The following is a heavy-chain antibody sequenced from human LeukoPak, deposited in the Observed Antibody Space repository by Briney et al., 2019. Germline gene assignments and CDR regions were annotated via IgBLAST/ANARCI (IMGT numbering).Heavy chain of an antibody. V-gene: IGHV3-7*01. D-gene: IGHD6-13*01. CDR3: ARDGSSWYRPYYYMDV. CDR1: GFTLSTYS. CDR2: IKQDGSEK. Sequence: GGSLRLSCAASGFTLSTYSMSWVRQAPGKGLEWVANIKQDGSEKHYVDSVKGRFTISRDNAKNSLYLQMNSLRAEDTAVYYCARDGSSWYRPYYYMDVWGKGTTVTVSS. J-gene: IGHJ6*03.